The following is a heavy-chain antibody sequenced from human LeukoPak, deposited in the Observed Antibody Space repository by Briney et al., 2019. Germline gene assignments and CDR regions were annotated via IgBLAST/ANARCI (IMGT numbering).Heavy chain of an antibody. V-gene: IGHV3-21*01. CDR1: GFTFSSYS. CDR3: AHTITGTTVDY. D-gene: IGHD1-7*01. J-gene: IGHJ4*02. CDR2: ISSSSSYI. Sequence: TGGSLRLSCAASGFTFSSYSMNWVRQAPGKGLEWVSSISSSSSYIYYADSVKGRFTISRDNAKNSLYLQMNSLRAEGTAVYYCAHTITGTTVDYWGQGTLVTVSS.